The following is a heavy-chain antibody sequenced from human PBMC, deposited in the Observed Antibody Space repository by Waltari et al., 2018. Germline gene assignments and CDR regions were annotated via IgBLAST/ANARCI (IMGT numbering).Heavy chain of an antibody. CDR2: IYYSGTT. CDR3: ARHVLGPYYNTILPPNY. J-gene: IGHJ4*03. Sequence: QLQLQESGPGLVKPSETLSLTCTVSGGSISSSSYYWGWIRQPPGRGLEWVGSIYYSGTTSYTPSHNSRVTISVDTSKNQFSLKLSSLTAADTAVYFCARHVLGPYYNTILPPNYWGQGTLVTVSS. D-gene: IGHD3-22*01. CDR1: GGSISSSSYY. V-gene: IGHV4-39*01.